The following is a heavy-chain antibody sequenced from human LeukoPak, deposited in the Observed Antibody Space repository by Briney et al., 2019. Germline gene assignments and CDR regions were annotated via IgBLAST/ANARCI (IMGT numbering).Heavy chain of an antibody. J-gene: IGHJ5*02. CDR3: ARDRGARSWFDP. Sequence: PSGTLCLTCAVYGGSLSGYYWSWIREPPGKGLEWIGEINHSGSTNYTPSLKSRVTISVDTSKNQCSLKLSSVTAADTAVYYCARDRGARSWFDPWGQGTLVTVSS. V-gene: IGHV4-34*01. D-gene: IGHD1-26*01. CDR2: INHSGST. CDR1: GGSLSGYY.